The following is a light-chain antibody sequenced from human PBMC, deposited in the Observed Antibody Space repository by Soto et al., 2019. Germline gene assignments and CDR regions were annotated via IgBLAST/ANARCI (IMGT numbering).Light chain of an antibody. J-gene: IGKJ2*01. CDR2: AAS. Sequence: DIQMTQSPSSLSASVGDRVTITCRPSQTISNYLNRYQQKPGKDPKFLIYAASTLQNGFPSRFSGRTSGADFTLTINGLQPEDFATYYCQQSYSFPYTFGQGTNLEI. CDR1: QTISNY. CDR3: QQSYSFPYT. V-gene: IGKV1-39*01.